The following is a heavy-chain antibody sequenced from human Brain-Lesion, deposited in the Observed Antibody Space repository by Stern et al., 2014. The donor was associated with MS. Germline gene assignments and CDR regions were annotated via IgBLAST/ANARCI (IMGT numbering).Heavy chain of an antibody. CDR2: MYHSGTT. Sequence: QLQLQESGPGLVKPSGTLSLTCAVSGGSISSGNWWSWVRQSPGKRLEWIGEMYHSGTTNYNPSLESRVSISIDKSKNQFSLKVYSLTAADTAVYYCASNRGSGSFFDSWGQGSLVTVSS. J-gene: IGHJ4*02. CDR1: GGSISSGNW. D-gene: IGHD1-26*01. CDR3: ASNRGSGSFFDS. V-gene: IGHV4-4*02.